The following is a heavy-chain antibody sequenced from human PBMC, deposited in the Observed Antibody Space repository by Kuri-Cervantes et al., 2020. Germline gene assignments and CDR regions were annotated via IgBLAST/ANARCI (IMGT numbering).Heavy chain of an antibody. CDR3: ARHRYCSGGSCRTYYYYMDV. V-gene: IGHV5-51*01. J-gene: IGHJ6*03. CDR2: IYPGDSET. CDR1: GYSFTVYW. Sequence: GGSLRLSCKGSGYSFTVYWIGWVRQMPGKGLEWMGIIYPGDSETRYSPSFQGQVTISADKSISTAYLQWSSLKASDTAMYYCARHRYCSGGSCRTYYYYMDVWGKGTTVTVSS. D-gene: IGHD2-15*01.